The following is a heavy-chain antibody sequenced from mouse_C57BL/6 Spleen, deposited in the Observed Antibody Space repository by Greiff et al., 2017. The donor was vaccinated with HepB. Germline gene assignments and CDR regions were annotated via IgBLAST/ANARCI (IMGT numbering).Heavy chain of an antibody. Sequence: EVKLMESGGGLVKPGGSLKLSCAASGFTFSSYTMSWVRQTPEKRLEWVATISGGGGNTYYPDSVKGRFTISRDNAKNTLYLQMSSLRSEDTALYYCARLLLRFYAMDYWGQGTSVTVSS. D-gene: IGHD1-1*01. CDR1: GFTFSSYT. CDR2: ISGGGGNT. CDR3: ARLLLRFYAMDY. J-gene: IGHJ4*01. V-gene: IGHV5-9*01.